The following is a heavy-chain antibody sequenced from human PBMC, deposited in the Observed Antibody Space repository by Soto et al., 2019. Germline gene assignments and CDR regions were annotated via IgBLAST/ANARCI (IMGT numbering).Heavy chain of an antibody. J-gene: IGHJ6*03. Sequence: ASVKVSCKVSGYTLTELSMHWVRQAPGKGLEWMGGFDPEDGETIYAQKFQGRVTMTEDTSTDTAYMELSSLRSEDTAVYYCATQGRGSSWKYYYYYYMDVWGKGTTVTVSS. D-gene: IGHD6-13*01. CDR1: GYTLTELS. CDR2: FDPEDGET. V-gene: IGHV1-24*01. CDR3: ATQGRGSSWKYYYYYYMDV.